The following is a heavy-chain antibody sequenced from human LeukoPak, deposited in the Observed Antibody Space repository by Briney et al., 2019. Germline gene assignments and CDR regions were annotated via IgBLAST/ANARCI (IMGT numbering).Heavy chain of an antibody. J-gene: IGHJ4*02. V-gene: IGHV1-18*01. Sequence: ASVKVSCKASGYTFTSYGISWARQAPGQGLEWMGWISAYNGNTNYAQMLQGRVTMTTDTSTSTAYMELRSLRSDDTAVYYCARDLSGYASGSTCSDQWGQGTLVTVSS. CDR1: GYTFTSYG. CDR2: ISAYNGNT. D-gene: IGHD3-10*01. CDR3: ARDLSGYASGSTCSDQ.